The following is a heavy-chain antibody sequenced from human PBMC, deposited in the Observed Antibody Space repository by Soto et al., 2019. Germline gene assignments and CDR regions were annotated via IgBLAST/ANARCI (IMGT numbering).Heavy chain of an antibody. D-gene: IGHD3-22*01. CDR3: AREYYDSSGYPGLVDY. CDR2: ISSSGSTI. V-gene: IGHV3-11*01. CDR1: GFTFSDYY. J-gene: IGHJ4*02. Sequence: GSLRLSCAASGFTFSDYYMSWIRQAPGKGLEWVSYISSSGSTIYYADSVKGRFTISRDNAKNSLYLQMNSLRAEDTAVYYCAREYYDSSGYPGLVDYWGQGTLVTVSS.